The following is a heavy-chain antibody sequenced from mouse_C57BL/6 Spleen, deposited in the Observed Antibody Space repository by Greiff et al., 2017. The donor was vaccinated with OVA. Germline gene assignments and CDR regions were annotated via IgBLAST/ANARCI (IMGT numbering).Heavy chain of an antibody. D-gene: IGHD1-1*01. CDR2: INPNYGTT. Sequence: EVKLVESGPELVKPGASVKISCKASGYSFTDYNMNWVKQSNGKSLEWIGVINPNYGTTSYNQKFKGKATLTVDQSSSTAYMQLNSLTSEDSAVYYCARRPPYYGSSYEGGYFDVWGTGTTVTVSS. V-gene: IGHV1-39*01. CDR3: ARRPPYYGSSYEGGYFDV. CDR1: GYSFTDYN. J-gene: IGHJ1*03.